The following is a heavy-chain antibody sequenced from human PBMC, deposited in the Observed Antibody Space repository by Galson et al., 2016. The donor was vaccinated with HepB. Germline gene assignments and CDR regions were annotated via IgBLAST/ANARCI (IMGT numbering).Heavy chain of an antibody. CDR3: ARDPGDAGYFDY. V-gene: IGHV1-18*01. CDR2: ISAYNGKT. CDR1: GYRFTTSG. J-gene: IGHJ4*02. D-gene: IGHD3-10*01. Sequence: SVKVSCKASGYRFTTSGFTWVRQAPGHGLEWLGWISAYNGKTNYAQKFQGRVTMTTDRSTTTAYMELRGLRSDDTALYYCARDPGDAGYFDYWGQGTKVTVSS.